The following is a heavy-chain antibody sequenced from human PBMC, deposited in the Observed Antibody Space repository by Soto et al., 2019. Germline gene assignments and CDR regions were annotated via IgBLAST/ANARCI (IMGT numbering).Heavy chain of an antibody. CDR2: IWYDGTKK. Sequence: GSLRLSCAASGFSLRTYGMHWLRRAPGKGLEWVAFIWYDGTKKFYANSVKGRSTISKDNSNNILYLQMSGLRAEDTAVYYCARGNRGFGFWFDSWGQGTPVTVSS. CDR3: ARGNRGFGFWFDS. V-gene: IGHV3-33*01. J-gene: IGHJ5*01. D-gene: IGHD3-16*01. CDR1: GFSLRTYG.